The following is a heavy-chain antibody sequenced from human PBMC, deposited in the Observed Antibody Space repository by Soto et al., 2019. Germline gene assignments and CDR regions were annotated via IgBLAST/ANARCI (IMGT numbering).Heavy chain of an antibody. CDR2: ISALNGNT. Sequence: ASVKVSCKASGYSFTTYGVSWVRQAPGQGLEWLMCISALNGNTNYAQTLQGRLTLTTDTSTSTAYMELRSLRSDDTATYYCGRDPPITGSLRGAPLMAVWGQGTTVTVSS. J-gene: IGHJ6*02. D-gene: IGHD1-20*01. CDR1: GYSFTTYG. V-gene: IGHV1-18*04. CDR3: GRDPPITGSLRGAPLMAV.